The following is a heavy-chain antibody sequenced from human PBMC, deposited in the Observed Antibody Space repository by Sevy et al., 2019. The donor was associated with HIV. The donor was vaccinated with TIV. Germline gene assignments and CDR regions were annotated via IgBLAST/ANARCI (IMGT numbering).Heavy chain of an antibody. CDR3: ARGGYYYDNAAYYALDS. V-gene: IGHV3-33*01. Sequence: GGSLRLSCAATGFTFSNYAMHWVRQAPGKGMEWVATFWSDGSYQYHGDSVKGRFTISRDNSKSTLYLQMNNVRVEDTAVYYCARGGYYYDNAAYYALDSWGQGTLVTVSS. D-gene: IGHD3-22*01. CDR1: GFTFSNYA. J-gene: IGHJ4*02. CDR2: FWSDGSYQ.